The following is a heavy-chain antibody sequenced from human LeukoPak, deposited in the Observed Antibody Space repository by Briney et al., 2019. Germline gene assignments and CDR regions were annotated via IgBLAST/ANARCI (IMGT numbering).Heavy chain of an antibody. V-gene: IGHV3-7*01. D-gene: IGHD4-11*01. Sequence: GGSLRLSCAASGFTLSSYWMSWVRQAPGKGLEWVANIKQDGSEKYYVDSVKGRFTISRDNAKNSLYLQMNSLRAEDTAVYYCAREPTVTTFDYWGQGTLVTVSS. CDR3: AREPTVTTFDY. CDR2: IKQDGSEK. CDR1: GFTLSSYW. J-gene: IGHJ4*02.